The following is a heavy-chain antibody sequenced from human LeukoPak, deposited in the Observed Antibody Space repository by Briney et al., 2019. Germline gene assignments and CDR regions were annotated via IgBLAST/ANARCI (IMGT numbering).Heavy chain of an antibody. CDR1: GFTFSSNG. J-gene: IGHJ1*01. CDR3: ARGDGYNDAEYLQH. D-gene: IGHD5-24*01. CDR2: VGYDGSNN. V-gene: IGHV3-33*01. Sequence: GGSLSLSFAASGFTFSSNGMHWVRQAPGKGLGWVAIVGYDGSNNSYGHSVKRRFTISRDNSKKTPYLQMNSLRVERAAVYYCARGDGYNDAEYLQHWGQGTLVTVS.